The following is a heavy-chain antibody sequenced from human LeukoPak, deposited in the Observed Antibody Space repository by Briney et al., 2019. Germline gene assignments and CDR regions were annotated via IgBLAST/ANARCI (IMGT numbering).Heavy chain of an antibody. D-gene: IGHD4-17*01. CDR1: GFTFSSYV. J-gene: IGHJ4*02. CDR2: ISGSGGST. Sequence: GGSLRLSCVASGFTFSSYVMSWVRQAPGKGLEWVSAISGSGGSTYYADSVKGRFTISRDNSKNTLYMQMNSLRAEDTAVYYCAKSPEGVRYYWGQGTLVTVSS. CDR3: AKSPEGVRYY. V-gene: IGHV3-23*01.